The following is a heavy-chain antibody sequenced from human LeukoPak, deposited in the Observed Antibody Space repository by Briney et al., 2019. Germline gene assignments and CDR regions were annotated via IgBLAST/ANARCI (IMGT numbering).Heavy chain of an antibody. CDR1: GGSISSSSYY. CDR2: IYYSGST. Sequence: SETLSLTCTVSGGSISSSSYYWGWIRQPPGKGLEWIGSIYYSGSTYYNPSLKSRVTISVDTSKNQFSLKLSSVTASDTAVYYCARHTKSKYYYYYMDVWGKGTTVTISS. J-gene: IGHJ6*03. V-gene: IGHV4-39*01. D-gene: IGHD2-8*01. CDR3: ARHTKSKYYYYYMDV.